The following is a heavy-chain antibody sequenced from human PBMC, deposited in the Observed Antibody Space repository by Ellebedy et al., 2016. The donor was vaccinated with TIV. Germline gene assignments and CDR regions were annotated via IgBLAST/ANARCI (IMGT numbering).Heavy chain of an antibody. CDR3: ARATAGFDY. V-gene: IGHV3-11*01. CDR2: ISSSGNTI. D-gene: IGHD1-1*01. J-gene: IGHJ4*02. Sequence: GESLKISCAASGFTFSDYYMSWIRQAPGKGLEWVSYISSSGNTIYYVDSVKGRFTISRENAKNSLYLQMNSLRAEDTAVYYCARATAGFDYWGQGTLVTVSS. CDR1: GFTFSDYY.